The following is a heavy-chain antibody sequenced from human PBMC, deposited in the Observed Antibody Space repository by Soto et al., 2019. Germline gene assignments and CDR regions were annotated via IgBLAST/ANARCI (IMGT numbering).Heavy chain of an antibody. D-gene: IGHD6-6*01. CDR2: INSDGSST. CDR1: GFTFRSYW. Sequence: TGGSLRLSCAASGFTFRSYWMQWVRQAPGKGLVWVSWINSDGSSTSYADSVKGRFTISRDNAKNTLYLQMNSLRAEDTAVYYCASGGSSLNFDSWGQGTLVPVSS. J-gene: IGHJ4*02. V-gene: IGHV3-74*01. CDR3: ASGGSSLNFDS.